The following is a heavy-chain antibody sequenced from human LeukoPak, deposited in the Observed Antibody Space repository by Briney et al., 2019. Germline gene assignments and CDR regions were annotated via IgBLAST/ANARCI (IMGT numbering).Heavy chain of an antibody. D-gene: IGHD1-26*01. J-gene: IGHJ4*02. V-gene: IGHV1-18*01. Sequence: AALNVSCKAAGYTFAKGGIDGVGEPPGQGHEWVGWISVQTVDTNYAQKVQGRVTMTTDTSTSTIYMELRSLKSDDTAIYYCARESPGNFDFWGQGTLVTVSS. CDR3: ARESPGNFDF. CDR2: ISVQTVDT. CDR1: GYTFAKGG.